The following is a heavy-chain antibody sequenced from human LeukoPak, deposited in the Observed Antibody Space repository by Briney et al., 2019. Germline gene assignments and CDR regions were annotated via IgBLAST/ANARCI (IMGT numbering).Heavy chain of an antibody. Sequence: SQTLSLTCTVSGFSISSGDYSWSWIRQPPGEGLEWIGYIFYSGSTNYNPPLKSRVTISIDTAKNQFSLKLSSLTAADTAVYYCARGWFGETRYFDLWGRGTLVTVSS. CDR1: GFSISSGDYS. V-gene: IGHV4-61*08. CDR2: IFYSGST. D-gene: IGHD3-10*01. CDR3: ARGWFGETRYFDL. J-gene: IGHJ2*01.